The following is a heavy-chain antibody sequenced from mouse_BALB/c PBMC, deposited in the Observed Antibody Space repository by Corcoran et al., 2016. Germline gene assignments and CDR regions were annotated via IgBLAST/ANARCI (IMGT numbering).Heavy chain of an antibody. D-gene: IGHD2-4*01. CDR3: AGGGYDYDRGFAY. J-gene: IGHJ3*01. CDR1: GYTFTTAG. V-gene: IGHV9-4*02. CDR2: INTHSGVP. Sequence: QIQLVQSGPELKKPGETVRISCKASGYTFTTAGMQWVQKMPGKGLKWIGWINTHSGVPKYAEDFKGRFAFSLETSASTAYLQISNLKNEDTATYFCAGGGYDYDRGFAYWGQGTLVTVSA.